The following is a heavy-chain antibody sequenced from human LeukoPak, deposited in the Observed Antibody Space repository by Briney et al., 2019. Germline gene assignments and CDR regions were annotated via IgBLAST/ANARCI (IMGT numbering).Heavy chain of an antibody. Sequence: ASVKVSCKASGYTFTDYYMHWVRQAPGQGLEWMGWINPNSGGTNYAQKFQGRVTMTRDTSISTANMELSRLRSDDTAVYYCARGPRITLVRDVTQTLDYWGQGTLVTVSS. CDR3: ARGPRITLVRDVTQTLDY. J-gene: IGHJ4*02. V-gene: IGHV1-2*02. CDR1: GYTFTDYY. D-gene: IGHD3-10*01. CDR2: INPNSGGT.